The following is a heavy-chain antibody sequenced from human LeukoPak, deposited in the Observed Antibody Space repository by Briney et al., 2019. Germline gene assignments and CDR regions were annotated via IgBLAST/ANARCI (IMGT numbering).Heavy chain of an antibody. D-gene: IGHD4-17*01. Sequence: GGSLRLSCAASGFSYSSSGIHWVRQAPGKGLDWLAFIQYDGRNKYYADTVKGRFTMSRENSKNTLTMFLQMNSLRVEDTAVYYCPKGGAYALDYWGQGTLVTVSS. CDR3: PKGGAYALDY. J-gene: IGHJ4*02. V-gene: IGHV3-30*02. CDR2: IQYDGRNK. CDR1: GFSYSSSG.